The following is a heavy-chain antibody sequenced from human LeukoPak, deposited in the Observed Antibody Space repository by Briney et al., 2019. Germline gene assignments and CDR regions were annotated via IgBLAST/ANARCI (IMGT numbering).Heavy chain of an antibody. D-gene: IGHD4-17*01. V-gene: IGHV3-30*04. J-gene: IGHJ4*02. CDR2: ISFDGTNK. CDR1: GVPLSHYA. CDR3: ATDYGDYEPIDY. Sequence: PGRSLRLSCTASGVPLSHYAMHWVRQAPGRGLEWVAVISFDGTNKYYGDSVEGRFSVSRDNSKNTLYLQMNSLRPDDTATYYCATDYGDYEPIDYWGQGTLVTVSS.